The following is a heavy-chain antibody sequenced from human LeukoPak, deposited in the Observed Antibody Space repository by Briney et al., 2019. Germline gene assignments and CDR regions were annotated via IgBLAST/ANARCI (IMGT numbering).Heavy chain of an antibody. J-gene: IGHJ4*02. CDR2: IYYSGST. CDR3: ASRDGAIVGATISHFDY. V-gene: IGHV4-39*01. Sequence: SETLSLTCTVSGGSISGSSYYWGWIRQPPGKGLEWIGSIYYSGSTYYNPSLKSRVTISVDTSKNQFSLKLNSVTATDTAVYYCASRDGAIVGATISHFDYWGQGTLVTVSS. CDR1: GGSISGSSYY. D-gene: IGHD1-26*01.